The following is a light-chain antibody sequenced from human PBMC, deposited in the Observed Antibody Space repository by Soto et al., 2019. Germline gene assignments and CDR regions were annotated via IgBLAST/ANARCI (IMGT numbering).Light chain of an antibody. CDR3: QQYDSLPPT. J-gene: IGKJ4*01. CDR2: DAF. CDR1: QDINNY. Sequence: DIQMTQSPSSLSASVGDRVTITCQASQDINNYLNWYQQKPGKAPKLLIFDAFKLDTGVPSMFSGGGSGTDFTFTITSLQPEDIATYFCQQYDSLPPTFGGGTRVEI. V-gene: IGKV1-33*01.